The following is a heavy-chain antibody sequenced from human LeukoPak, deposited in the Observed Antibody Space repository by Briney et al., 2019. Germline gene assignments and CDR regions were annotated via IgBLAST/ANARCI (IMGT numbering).Heavy chain of an antibody. V-gene: IGHV3-23*01. CDR2: VSGSGANT. D-gene: IGHD6-19*01. J-gene: IGHJ4*02. CDR1: GFSFSSHA. Sequence: GGSLRLSCAASGFSFSSHAMNWVRQAPGKGLEWVSGVSGSGANTYYADSVKGRFTISRDNSKNTLSLVMDSLRVEDTAVYYCAKDLQYSSGWLNSKFDYWGQGTLVTVSS. CDR3: AKDLQYSSGWLNSKFDY.